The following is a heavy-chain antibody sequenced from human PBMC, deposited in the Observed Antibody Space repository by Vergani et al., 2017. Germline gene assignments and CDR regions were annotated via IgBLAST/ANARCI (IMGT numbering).Heavy chain of an antibody. V-gene: IGHV1-2*02. CDR3: ARGVVKRYFDWYNDAFDI. J-gene: IGHJ3*02. CDR2: INPNSGGT. Sequence: QVQLVQSGAEVKKPGASVKVSCKASGYTFTGYYMHWVRQAPGQGLEWMGWINPNSGGTNYAQKFQGRVTMTRDTSISTAYMELSRLRSDDTAVYYCARGVVKRYFDWYNDAFDIWGQGTMVTVSS. CDR1: GYTFTGYY. D-gene: IGHD3-9*01.